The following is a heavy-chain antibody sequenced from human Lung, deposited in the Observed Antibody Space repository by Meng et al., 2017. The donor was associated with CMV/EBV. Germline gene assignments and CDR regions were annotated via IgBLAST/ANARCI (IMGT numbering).Heavy chain of an antibody. D-gene: IGHD1-26*01. CDR1: GDTLIDFF. V-gene: IGHV1-2*06. Sequence: VSGDTLIDFFLHWVRQAPGQRLEWMGRIYPHNGGTRFAQRFQDRVTVTWDTSISTAYMELRNLRSDDTAAYYCARGRRVGNTAFDYWGQGTLVTVSS. CDR2: IYPHNGGT. J-gene: IGHJ4*02. CDR3: ARGRRVGNTAFDY.